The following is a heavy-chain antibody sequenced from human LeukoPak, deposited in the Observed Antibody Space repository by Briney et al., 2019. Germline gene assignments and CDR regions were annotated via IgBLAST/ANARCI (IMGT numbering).Heavy chain of an antibody. Sequence: ASVKVSCKASGYTFTGYYMHWVRQASGQGLEWMGWINAGNGNTKYSQKFQGRVTIIRDTSASTAYMELSSLRSEDTAVYYCARDQGDLGYYDSSGYPDYWGQGTLVTVSS. CDR1: GYTFTGYY. CDR3: ARDQGDLGYYDSSGYPDY. D-gene: IGHD3-22*01. V-gene: IGHV1-3*01. CDR2: INAGNGNT. J-gene: IGHJ4*02.